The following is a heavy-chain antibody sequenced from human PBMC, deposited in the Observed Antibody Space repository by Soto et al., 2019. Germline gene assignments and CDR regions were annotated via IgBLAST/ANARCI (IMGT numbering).Heavy chain of an antibody. V-gene: IGHV5-10-1*01. Sequence: PGESLKISFKGSGFSFTNYWISWVRQMPGKGLEWMGNIDPVDSYANYSPSFQGHVTFSVDTSISTAYLQWSSLKASDTAMYFCARIESIARNWFDPGGQGTLVTVSS. CDR1: GFSFTNYW. CDR3: ARIESIARNWFDP. J-gene: IGHJ5*02. D-gene: IGHD6-13*01. CDR2: IDPVDSYA.